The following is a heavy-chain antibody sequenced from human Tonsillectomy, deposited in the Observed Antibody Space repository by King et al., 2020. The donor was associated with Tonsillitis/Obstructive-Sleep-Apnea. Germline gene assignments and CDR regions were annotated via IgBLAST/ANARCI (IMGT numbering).Heavy chain of an antibody. CDR1: GYTFTNYG. D-gene: IGHD6-19*01. CDR3: AREKDSTGSFDF. Sequence: LVQSGAEVKKPGASVKVSCKASGYTFTNYGISWVRQAPGQGPEWMGWISAYNDNTNYAQKLQGRVTMTTDTSTSTVYMELRSLRSDDTAVYYCAREKDSTGSFDFWGQGTLVTVSS. V-gene: IGHV1-18*04. J-gene: IGHJ4*02. CDR2: ISAYNDNT.